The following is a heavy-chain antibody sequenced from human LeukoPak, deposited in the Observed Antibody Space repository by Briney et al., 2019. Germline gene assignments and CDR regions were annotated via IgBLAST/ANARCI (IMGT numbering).Heavy chain of an antibody. Sequence: GASGKASCKALGYTFTSFGISWGRQAPGKGLEWMGWISTYNGNTNYAQKLQGRVTMTTDTSTSTAYMELRSLRSDDTAVYYCATRILGYGDYFDYWGQGTLVTVSS. D-gene: IGHD4-17*01. CDR1: GYTFTSFG. CDR2: ISTYNGNT. J-gene: IGHJ4*02. V-gene: IGHV1-18*01. CDR3: ATRILGYGDYFDY.